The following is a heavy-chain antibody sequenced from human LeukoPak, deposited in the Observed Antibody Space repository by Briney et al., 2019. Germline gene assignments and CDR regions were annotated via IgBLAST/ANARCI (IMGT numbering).Heavy chain of an antibody. CDR3: ARDPSYYYDSSGYRGDFQH. J-gene: IGHJ1*01. D-gene: IGHD3-22*01. CDR1: GFTFTDYW. Sequence: GGSLRLSCAASGFTFTDYWMHWVRQVAGKGLVWVSRINGDLTNTTYADSVKGRFTISRDNAKNSLYLQMNSLRAEDTAVYYCARDPSYYYDSSGYRGDFQHWGQGTLVTVSS. V-gene: IGHV3-74*03. CDR2: INGDLTNT.